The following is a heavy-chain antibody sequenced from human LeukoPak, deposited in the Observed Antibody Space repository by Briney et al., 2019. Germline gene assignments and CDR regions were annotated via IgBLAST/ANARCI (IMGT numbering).Heavy chain of an antibody. CDR1: GGSISSGGYY. CDR3: AREPIYAHAFDI. V-gene: IGHV4-31*03. CDR2: IYYSGST. D-gene: IGHD2-2*01. J-gene: IGHJ3*02. Sequence: SETLSLTCTVSGGSISSGGYYWSWIRQHPGKGPEWIGYIYYSGSTYYNPSLKSRVTISVDTSKNQFSLQLSSVTAADTAVYYCAREPIYAHAFDIWGQGTVVTVSS.